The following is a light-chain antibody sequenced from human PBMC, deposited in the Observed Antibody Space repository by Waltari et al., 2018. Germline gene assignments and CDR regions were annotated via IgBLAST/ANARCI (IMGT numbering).Light chain of an antibody. CDR2: GAS. CDR3: QQYGSSPET. J-gene: IGKJ2*01. CDR1: QSVSSRY. Sequence: EIVLTQSPGTLSLSPGERATLSCRASQSVSSRYLARYLQKPGQAPRLLIYGASSRATGIPDRFSGSGSGTDFTLTISRLEPEDFAVYYCQQYGSSPETFGQGTKLEIK. V-gene: IGKV3-20*01.